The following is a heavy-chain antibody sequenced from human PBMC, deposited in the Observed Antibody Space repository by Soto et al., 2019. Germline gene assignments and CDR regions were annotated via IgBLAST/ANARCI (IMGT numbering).Heavy chain of an antibody. CDR1: DDSINSDKYY. Sequence: PSETMSLTCSVSDDSINSDKYYWGWIRQPPGKGLEWIGYIYYSGSTYYNPSLKSRVTISVDTSKNQFSLKLSSVTAADTAVYYCARASMTLLNYWGQGTLVTVSS. V-gene: IGHV4-30-4*08. J-gene: IGHJ4*02. CDR3: ARASMTLLNY. CDR2: IYYSGST.